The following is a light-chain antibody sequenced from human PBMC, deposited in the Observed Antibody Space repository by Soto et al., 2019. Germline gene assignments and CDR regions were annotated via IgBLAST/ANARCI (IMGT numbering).Light chain of an antibody. CDR2: DAS. CDR3: QQYGGSPLFT. V-gene: IGKV1-5*01. Sequence: DIQMTQSPSTLSASVGDRVTITCRASQSISSWLAWYQQKPGKAPKLLIYDASSLESGVPSRFSGSGSGTEFTLTISSLQPDDFALYSCQQYGGSPLFTFGPGTRVDFK. CDR1: QSISSW. J-gene: IGKJ3*01.